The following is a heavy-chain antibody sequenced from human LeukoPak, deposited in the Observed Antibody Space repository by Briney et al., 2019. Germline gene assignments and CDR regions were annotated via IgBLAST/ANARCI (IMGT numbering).Heavy chain of an antibody. D-gene: IGHD2-15*01. Sequence: ASVKVSCKASGYTFTSNAMNWVRQAPGQGLEWMGWINTNTGNPTYAQGFTGRFVFSLDTSVTTAYLQISSLKAEDTAVYYCARFIVVVVAAMNLGGMDVWGQGTTVTVSS. CDR2: INTNTGNP. CDR3: ARFIVVVVAAMNLGGMDV. CDR1: GYTFTSNA. J-gene: IGHJ6*02. V-gene: IGHV7-4-1*02.